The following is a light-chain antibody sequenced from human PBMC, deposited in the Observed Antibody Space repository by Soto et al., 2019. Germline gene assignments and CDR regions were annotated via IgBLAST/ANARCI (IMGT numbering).Light chain of an antibody. J-gene: IGKJ1*01. CDR3: QQYKTYWS. CDR2: KAS. CDR1: QSISSW. V-gene: IGKV1-5*03. Sequence: DIQMTQSPSTLSASVGDRITITCRASQSISSWLAWYQQKSGKAPKVLIYKASSLESGVPSRFSGSGSGTEFTLTISSLQPDDFATYYCQQYKTYWSFGQGTKVEIK.